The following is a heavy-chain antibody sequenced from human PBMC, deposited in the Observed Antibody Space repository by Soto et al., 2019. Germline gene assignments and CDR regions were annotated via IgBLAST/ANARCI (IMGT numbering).Heavy chain of an antibody. CDR1: GGSFSGYY. D-gene: IGHD3-22*01. V-gene: IGHV4-34*01. Sequence: SETLSLTCAVYGGSFSGYYWSWMRQPPGKGLEWIGEINHSGSTNYNPSLKSRVTISVDTSKNQFSLKLSSVTAADTAVYYCARARHYYDSSGPLGAFDIWGQGTMVTVSS. J-gene: IGHJ3*02. CDR3: ARARHYYDSSGPLGAFDI. CDR2: INHSGST.